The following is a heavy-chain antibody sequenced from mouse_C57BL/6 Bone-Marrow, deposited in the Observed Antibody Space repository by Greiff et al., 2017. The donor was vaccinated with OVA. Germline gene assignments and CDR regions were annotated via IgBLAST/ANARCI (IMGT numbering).Heavy chain of an antibody. D-gene: IGHD2-4*01. V-gene: IGHV5-16*01. CDR3: AREGGLRAMDY. Sequence: DVHLVESEGGLVQPGSSMKLSCTASGFTFSDYYMAWVRQVPEKGLEWVANINYDGSSPYYLDSLKNRFIISRDNAKNILYLQMSSLKSEETATYYCAREGGLRAMDYWGQGTSVTVSS. J-gene: IGHJ4*01. CDR1: GFTFSDYY. CDR2: INYDGSSP.